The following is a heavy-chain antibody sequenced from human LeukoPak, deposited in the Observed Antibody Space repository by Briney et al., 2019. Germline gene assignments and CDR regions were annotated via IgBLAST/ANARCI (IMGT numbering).Heavy chain of an antibody. CDR1: GFTFSSYS. V-gene: IGHV3-21*01. CDR2: ISSSSSYI. Sequence: GGSLRLSCAASGFTFSSYSMTWVRQAPGKGLEWVSSISSSSSYIYYADSVKGRFTISRDNAKNSLYLQMNSLRAEDTAVYYCARDRASVYYDFWSGYPTFDYWGQGTLVTVSS. J-gene: IGHJ4*02. D-gene: IGHD3-3*01. CDR3: ARDRASVYYDFWSGYPTFDY.